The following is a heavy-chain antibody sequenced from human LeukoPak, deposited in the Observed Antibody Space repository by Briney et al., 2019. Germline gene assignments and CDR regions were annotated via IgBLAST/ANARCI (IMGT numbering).Heavy chain of an antibody. D-gene: IGHD3-10*01. CDR3: ARAAHTTYVLGRYYYYAMDV. CDR1: GFTFSSYT. Sequence: GGSLRLSCAASGFTFSSYTMDWVRQAPGKGLEWVARISYAGSNNYYADSVKGRFTISSDNPKNTLYLQMDSLSAEDTAVYYCARAAHTTYVLGRYYYYAMDVWGQGTTVTVSS. CDR2: ISYAGSNN. V-gene: IGHV3-30-3*01. J-gene: IGHJ6*02.